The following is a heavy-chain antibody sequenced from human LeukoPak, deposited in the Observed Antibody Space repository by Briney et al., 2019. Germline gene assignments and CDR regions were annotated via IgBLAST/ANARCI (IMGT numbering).Heavy chain of an antibody. CDR3: AKDSLRYCSSTSCYHFDY. CDR2: ISWNSGSI. Sequence: GGSLRLSCAASGFTFDDYAMHWVRQAPGKGLEWVSGISWNSGSIGYADSVRGRFTISRDNAKNSLYLQMNSLRAEDTALYYCAKDSLRYCSSTSCYHFDYWGQGTLVTVSS. D-gene: IGHD2-2*01. V-gene: IGHV3-9*01. J-gene: IGHJ4*02. CDR1: GFTFDDYA.